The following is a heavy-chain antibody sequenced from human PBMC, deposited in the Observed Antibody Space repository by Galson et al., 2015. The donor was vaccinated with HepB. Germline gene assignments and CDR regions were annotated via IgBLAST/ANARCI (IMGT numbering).Heavy chain of an antibody. CDR3: AKDSRYRGGRGWFDP. D-gene: IGHD3-10*01. J-gene: IGHJ5*01. Sequence: ASGFTFDDYAMHWVRQAPGKGLEWVSGISWNSGSIGYADSVKGRFTISRDNAKNSLYLQMNSLRAEDTALYYCAKDSRYRGGRGWFDPWGQGTLVTVSS. CDR1: GFTFDDYA. V-gene: IGHV3-9*01. CDR2: ISWNSGSI.